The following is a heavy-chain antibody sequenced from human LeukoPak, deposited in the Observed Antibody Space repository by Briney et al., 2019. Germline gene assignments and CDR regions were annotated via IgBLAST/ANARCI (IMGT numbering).Heavy chain of an antibody. V-gene: IGHV1-18*01. CDR1: GFTFTNYG. CDR3: AREREPYYYGSGSPRSAGY. J-gene: IGHJ4*02. CDR2: ISAYNGNT. D-gene: IGHD3-10*01. Sequence: ASVKVSCKASGFTFTNYGISWVRQAPGQGLEWMGWISAYNGNTNYAQKLQGRVTMTTDTSTSTAYMELRSLRSDDTAVYYCAREREPYYYGSGSPRSAGYWGQGTLVTVSS.